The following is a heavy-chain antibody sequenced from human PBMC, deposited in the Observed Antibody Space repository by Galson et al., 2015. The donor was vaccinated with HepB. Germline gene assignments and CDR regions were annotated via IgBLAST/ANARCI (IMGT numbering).Heavy chain of an antibody. J-gene: IGHJ4*02. Sequence: SLRLSCAASGFTFSSYWMNWVRQAPRKGLEWVAAIKQDGSEKYYVDSVKGRFTISRDNAKNSLDLQMNSLRADDTAVYYCARVHNPASTVDLIDYWGQGTLVTVSS. CDR2: IKQDGSEK. CDR3: ARVHNPASTVDLIDY. D-gene: IGHD1-1*01. CDR1: GFTFSSYW. V-gene: IGHV3-7*03.